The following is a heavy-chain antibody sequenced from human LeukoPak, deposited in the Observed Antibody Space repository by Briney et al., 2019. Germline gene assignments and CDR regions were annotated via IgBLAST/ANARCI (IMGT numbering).Heavy chain of an antibody. CDR2: ISKDGTNI. CDR1: GFTFSSYA. V-gene: IGHV3-30*03. D-gene: IGHD3-22*01. CDR3: ARDSSGSSEWFFDP. J-gene: IGHJ5*02. Sequence: TGGSLRLSCAASGFTFSSYAMSWVRQAPGKGLEWVSVISKDGTNIHYIDSVKGRFTISRDNSKNAIYLQMNNLRPEDTAVYYCARDSSGSSEWFFDPRGQGTLVTVSS.